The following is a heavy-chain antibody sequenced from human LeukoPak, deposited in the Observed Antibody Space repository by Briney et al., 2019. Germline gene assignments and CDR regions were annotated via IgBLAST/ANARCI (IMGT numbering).Heavy chain of an antibody. V-gene: IGHV3-23*01. D-gene: IGHD4-17*01. Sequence: GGSLRLSCAASGFTFRTYVMSWVRQAPGKGLEWVSSISTGGETYYADSVRGRFTISRSNFKETLYLQMNGLRAEDTARYFCAKRVTVNTKYFDSWGQGTLVTVS. J-gene: IGHJ4*02. CDR1: GFTFRTYV. CDR3: AKRVTVNTKYFDS. CDR2: ISTGGET.